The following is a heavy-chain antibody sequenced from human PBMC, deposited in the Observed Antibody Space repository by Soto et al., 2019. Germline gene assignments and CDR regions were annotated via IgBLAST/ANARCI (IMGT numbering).Heavy chain of an antibody. CDR1: GGTFSSYA. J-gene: IGHJ6*02. CDR2: IIPIFGTE. Sequence: ASVKVSCKASGGTFSSYAISWVRQAPGQGLEWMGGIIPIFGTENYARKFQGRVTITADESTSTAYMELSSLRSEDTAVYYCARDRIAGSKYYYGMDVWGQGTTVTVSS. V-gene: IGHV1-69*13. D-gene: IGHD6-13*01. CDR3: ARDRIAGSKYYYGMDV.